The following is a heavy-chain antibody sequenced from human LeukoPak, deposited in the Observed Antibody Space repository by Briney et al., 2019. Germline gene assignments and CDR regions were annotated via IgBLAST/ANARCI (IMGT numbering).Heavy chain of an antibody. D-gene: IGHD3-3*01. J-gene: IGHJ5*02. V-gene: IGHV4-59*13. Sequence: SETLSLTCTVSGRSISSYYWSWIRQPPGKGLEWIGYIYYSGSTNYNPSLKSRVTISVDTSKNQFSLKLSSVTAADTAVYYCARKNYDFWSGGEGWFDPWGQGTLVTVSS. CDR2: IYYSGST. CDR1: GRSISSYY. CDR3: ARKNYDFWSGGEGWFDP.